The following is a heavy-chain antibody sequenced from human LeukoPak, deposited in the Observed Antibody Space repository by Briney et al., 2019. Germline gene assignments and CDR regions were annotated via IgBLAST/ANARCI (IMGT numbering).Heavy chain of an antibody. J-gene: IGHJ4*02. V-gene: IGHV3-7*05. CDR3: ARGAPYRDSDDY. CDR1: GFTFSNYW. D-gene: IGHD1-14*01. CDR2: IKQDGSEK. Sequence: PGGSLRLSCAASGFTFSNYWMSWVRQAPGKGLEWVANIKQDGSEKYYVDSVKGRFTISRDNAKNSLYLRMNSLRAEDTAVYFCARGAPYRDSDDYWGKGTLVTVSS.